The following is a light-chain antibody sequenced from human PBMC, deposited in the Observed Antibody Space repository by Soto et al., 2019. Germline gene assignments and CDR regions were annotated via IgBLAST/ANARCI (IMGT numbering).Light chain of an antibody. CDR3: QQYGSSPRT. V-gene: IGKV3-20*01. Sequence: EIVLTQSPGTLSLSPGERATLSCRASQSVSSSYLAWYQQKPGQAPRLLIYGASSRATGIPDRFSGSGSWTDFTLTISSLEPEDFAVYYCQQYGSSPRTFGQGTKVEIK. CDR1: QSVSSSY. J-gene: IGKJ1*01. CDR2: GAS.